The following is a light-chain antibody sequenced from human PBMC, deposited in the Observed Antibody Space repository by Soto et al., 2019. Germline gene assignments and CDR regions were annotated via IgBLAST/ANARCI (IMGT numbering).Light chain of an antibody. CDR1: QSVNTW. CDR2: RAS. CDR3: QQYISYCT. V-gene: IGKV1-5*03. Sequence: DIQMTQSPSTLSASLGDRVTITCRASQSVNTWLAWYQQKPGKAPKLRIYRASNLHTGVRSRFSGRGSGTEFNLTRGSLQPDDFAAYYCQQYISYCTLRQGTKVEMK. J-gene: IGKJ1*01.